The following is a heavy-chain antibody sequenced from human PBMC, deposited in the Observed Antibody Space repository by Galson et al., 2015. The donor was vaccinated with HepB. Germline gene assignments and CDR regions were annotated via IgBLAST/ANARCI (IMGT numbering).Heavy chain of an antibody. J-gene: IGHJ4*02. D-gene: IGHD6-19*01. CDR2: ISYDGSNK. Sequence: SLRLSCAASGFTFSSYGMHWVRQAPGKGLEWVAVISYDGSNKYYADSVKGRFTISRDNSKNTLYLQMNSLRAEDTAVYYCAKEGGGSGWYYFDYWGQGTLVTVSS. V-gene: IGHV3-30*18. CDR3: AKEGGGSGWYYFDY. CDR1: GFTFSSYG.